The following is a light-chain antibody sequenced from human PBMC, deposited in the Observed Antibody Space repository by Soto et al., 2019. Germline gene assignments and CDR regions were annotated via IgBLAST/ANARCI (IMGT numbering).Light chain of an antibody. Sequence: QLVLTQSPSASASLGASVKLTCTLSSGHSNYAIAWHQQQSEKGPRYLMKLNSDGSHSKWDGIPDRFSGSSSGAERYLTISSLQSEDEADYYCHTWGSGIVVFGGGTKLTVL. CDR3: HTWGSGIVV. CDR1: SGHSNYA. J-gene: IGLJ2*01. CDR2: LNSDGSH. V-gene: IGLV4-69*01.